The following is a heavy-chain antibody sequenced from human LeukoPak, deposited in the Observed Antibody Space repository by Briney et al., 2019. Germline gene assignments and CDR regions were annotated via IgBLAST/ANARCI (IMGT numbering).Heavy chain of an antibody. CDR1: GGSISSSSYY. J-gene: IGHJ1*01. CDR2: IYYSGST. CDR3: ARDYRPRVGATRPEYFQH. Sequence: KTSETLSLTCTVSGGSISSSSYYWGWFRQPPGKGLEWIGSIYYSGSTYYNPSLKSRVTISVDTSKNQFSLKLSSVTAADTAVYYCARDYRPRVGATRPEYFQHWGQGTLVSVSS. V-gene: IGHV4-39*02. D-gene: IGHD1-26*01.